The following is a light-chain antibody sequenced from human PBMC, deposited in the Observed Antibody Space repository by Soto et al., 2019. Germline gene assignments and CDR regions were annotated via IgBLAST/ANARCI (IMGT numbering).Light chain of an antibody. V-gene: IGKV3-15*01. CDR2: GAS. Sequence: DILMTQAPATLSVSPGERATLSCRASQSVNSLLAWYQQKPGQAPRVLIYGASTRASGVPARFSGSGSGTEFTLTISSLQSEDFALYYCQQYNNWPLTFGQGTKVEIK. J-gene: IGKJ1*01. CDR3: QQYNNWPLT. CDR1: QSVNSL.